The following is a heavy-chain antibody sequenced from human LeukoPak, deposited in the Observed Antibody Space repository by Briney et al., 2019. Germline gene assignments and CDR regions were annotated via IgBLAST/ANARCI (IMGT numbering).Heavy chain of an antibody. CDR2: VYTSGST. J-gene: IGHJ4*02. V-gene: IGHV4-61*02. CDR3: ARGSSGWDYYFDY. CDR1: GGSISSGSYY. D-gene: IGHD6-19*01. Sequence: SETLSLTCTVSGGSISSGSYYWSWIRQPAGKGLEWIGRVYTSGSTNYNPSLKSRVTISVDTSKNQFSLKLSSVTAADTAVYYCARGSSGWDYYFDYWGQGTLVTVSS.